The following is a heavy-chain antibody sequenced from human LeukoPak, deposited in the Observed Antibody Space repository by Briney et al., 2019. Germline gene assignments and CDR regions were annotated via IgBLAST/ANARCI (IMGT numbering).Heavy chain of an antibody. Sequence: GGSLRLSCAASRFTFSTYSMNWVRQAPGKGLDWVGVIGNDGGNQHYSDSVKGRFTLSRDNSKNTLYLQMNSLKFEDTAVYYCTRAAGGMLDNWGQGTLVTVSS. CDR3: TRAAGGMLDN. CDR2: IGNDGGNQ. V-gene: IGHV3-30*03. D-gene: IGHD3-16*01. CDR1: RFTFSTYS. J-gene: IGHJ4*02.